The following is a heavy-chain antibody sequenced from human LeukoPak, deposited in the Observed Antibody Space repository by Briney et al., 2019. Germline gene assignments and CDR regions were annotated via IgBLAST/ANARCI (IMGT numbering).Heavy chain of an antibody. D-gene: IGHD3-22*01. V-gene: IGHV3-74*01. CDR3: ARAGHYYDSSGYFRAFDI. J-gene: IGHJ3*02. Sequence: PGGSLRLSCAASGFTFSSYWMHWVRHAPGKGLVWVSRINSDGSSTSYADSVKGRFTISRDNSKNTLYLQMNSLRAEDTAVYYCARAGHYYDSSGYFRAFDIWGQGTMVTVSS. CDR1: GFTFSSYW. CDR2: INSDGSST.